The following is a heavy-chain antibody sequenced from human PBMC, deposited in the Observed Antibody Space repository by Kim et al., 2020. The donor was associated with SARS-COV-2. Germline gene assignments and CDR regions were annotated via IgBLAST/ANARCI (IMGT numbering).Heavy chain of an antibody. J-gene: IGHJ3*02. CDR3: AKGYSGSRRSAFDI. D-gene: IGHD1-26*01. CDR2: ISWNSGSI. CDR1: GFTFDDYA. V-gene: IGHV3-9*01. Sequence: GGSLRLSCTASGFTFDDYAMHWVRQAPGKGLEWVSGISWNSGSIGYADSVKGRFTISRDNAKNSLYLQMNSLRAEDTALYYCAKGYSGSRRSAFDIWGQGTMVTVSS.